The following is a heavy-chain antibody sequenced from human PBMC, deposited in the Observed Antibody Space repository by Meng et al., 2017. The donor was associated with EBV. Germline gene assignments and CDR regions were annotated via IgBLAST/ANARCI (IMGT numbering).Heavy chain of an antibody. J-gene: IGHJ4*02. V-gene: IGHV1-69*06. D-gene: IGHD6-13*01. CDR1: GGTFSSYA. CDR3: ARAEIAAAGRLDY. CDR2: IIPIFGTA. Sequence: QVQLGEFGCWVKKPGSSGKASCKASGGTFSSYAISGVRQAPGQGLEWMGGIIPIFGTANYAQKFQGRVTITADKSTSTAYMELSSLRSEDTAVYYCARAEIAAAGRLDYWGQGTLVTVSS.